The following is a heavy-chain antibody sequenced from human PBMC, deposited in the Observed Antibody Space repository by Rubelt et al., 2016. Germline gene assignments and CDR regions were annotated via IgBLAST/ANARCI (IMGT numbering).Heavy chain of an antibody. CDR3: ARAPSGYYSGDYYYYGMDV. Sequence: VKVSCKASGGTFSSYAISWVRQAPGQGLEWMGRIIPILGIANYAQKFQGRVTITADNSTSTAYMELSSLRSEDPAVYYCARAPSGYYSGDYYYYGMDVWGQGTTVTVSS. D-gene: IGHD1-26*01. J-gene: IGHJ6*02. CDR1: GGTFSSYA. V-gene: IGHV1-69*04. CDR2: IIPILGIA.